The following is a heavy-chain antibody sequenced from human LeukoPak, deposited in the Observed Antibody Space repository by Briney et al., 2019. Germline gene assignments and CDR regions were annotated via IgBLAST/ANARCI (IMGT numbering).Heavy chain of an antibody. J-gene: IGHJ4*02. D-gene: IGHD2-2*01. CDR2: ITGSGGST. Sequence: GGSLRLSCAASGFTFSSYAMSWVRQAPGKGLEWVSGITGSGGSTYYADSVKGRFTISRDNSENTLSLQMNSLRAEDTAVYYCAKEAAPSCSSRYYDYGGRGTLATVSS. CDR1: GFTFSSYA. CDR3: AKEAAPSCSSRYYDY. V-gene: IGHV3-23*01.